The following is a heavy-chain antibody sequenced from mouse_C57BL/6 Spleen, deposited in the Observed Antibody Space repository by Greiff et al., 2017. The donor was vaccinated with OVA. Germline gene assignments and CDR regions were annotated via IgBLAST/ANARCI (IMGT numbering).Heavy chain of an antibody. CDR1: GYTFTSYW. CDR2: IDPSDSYT. J-gene: IGHJ4*01. D-gene: IGHD1-1*01. V-gene: IGHV1-50*01. CDR3: ARQVLLRDYYAMDY. Sequence: QVQLQQPGAELVKPGASVKLSCKASGYTFTSYWMQWVKQRPGQGLEWIGEIDPSDSYTNYNQKFKGKATLTVDTSSSTAYMQLSSLTSEDSAVYYCARQVLLRDYYAMDYWGQGTSVTVSS.